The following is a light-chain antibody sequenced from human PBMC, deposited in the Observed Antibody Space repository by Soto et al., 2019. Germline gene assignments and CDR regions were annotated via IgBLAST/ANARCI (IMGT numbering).Light chain of an antibody. CDR3: QQYGKWHLT. V-gene: IGKV3-11*01. CDR2: DTS. Sequence: EIVLTQSPGTLSLSPGERASLSCRASQSVGSFLVWYQQKPGQAPSLLIYDTSNRSTGIPARFSGSGSGTAFTLTISSLEPEDFAIYYCQQYGKWHLTFGGGTKVEIK. J-gene: IGKJ4*01. CDR1: QSVGSF.